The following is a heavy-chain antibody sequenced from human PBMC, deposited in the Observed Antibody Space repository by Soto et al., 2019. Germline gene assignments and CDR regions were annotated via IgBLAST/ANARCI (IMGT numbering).Heavy chain of an antibody. Sequence: LSLTCTVSGGSISSGGYYWSWIRQHPGKGLEWIGYIYYSGSTYYNPSLKSRVTISVDTSKNQFSLKLSSVTAADTAVYYCARFLLGTYYYDSSGYAAFDIWGQGTMVTVSS. D-gene: IGHD3-22*01. CDR2: IYYSGST. V-gene: IGHV4-31*03. J-gene: IGHJ3*02. CDR3: ARFLLGTYYYDSSGYAAFDI. CDR1: GGSISSGGYY.